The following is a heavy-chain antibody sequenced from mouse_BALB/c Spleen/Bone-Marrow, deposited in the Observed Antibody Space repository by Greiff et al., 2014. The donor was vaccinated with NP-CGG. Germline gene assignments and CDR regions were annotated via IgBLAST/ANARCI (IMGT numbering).Heavy chain of an antibody. J-gene: IGHJ2*01. CDR1: GYTFSSYW. V-gene: IGHV1-9*01. D-gene: IGHD1-1*01. CDR3: AREDYYGSSYFDY. Sequence: VQLQQSGAELMKPGASAKISCKATGYTFSSYWIEWVKQRPGHGLEWIGEILPGSGSTIYNEKFKGKATFTADTSSNTAYMQLSSLTSEDSAVYYCAREDYYGSSYFDYWGQGTTLTVSS. CDR2: ILPGSGST.